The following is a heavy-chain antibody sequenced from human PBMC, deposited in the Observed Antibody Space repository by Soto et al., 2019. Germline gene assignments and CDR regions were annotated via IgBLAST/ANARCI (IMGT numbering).Heavy chain of an antibody. CDR2: INGDGSST. J-gene: IGHJ4*02. CDR1: GFTFSSYW. V-gene: IGHV3-74*01. D-gene: IGHD6-19*01. CDR3: ARRLGSSGWETNFDY. Sequence: EVQLVESGGGLVQPGGSLRLSCAASGFTFSSYWMHWVRQAPGKGLVWVSRINGDGSSTTYADSVKGRFTISRDNANTTLYLQMNSLRAEDTAVYYCARRLGSSGWETNFDYWGQGTLVTVSS.